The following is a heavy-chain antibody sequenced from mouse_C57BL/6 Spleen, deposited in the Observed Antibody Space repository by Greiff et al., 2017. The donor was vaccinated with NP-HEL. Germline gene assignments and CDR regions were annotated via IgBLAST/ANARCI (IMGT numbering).Heavy chain of an antibody. D-gene: IGHD1-1*01. Sequence: HLVESGGGLVKPGGSLKLSCAASGFTFSDYGMHWVRQAPEKGLEWVAYISSGSSTIYYADTVKGRFTISRDNAKNTLFLQMTSLRSEDTAMYYCARHSYGSSYDWYFDVWGTGTTVTVSS. V-gene: IGHV5-17*01. CDR2: ISSGSSTI. CDR1: GFTFSDYG. J-gene: IGHJ1*03. CDR3: ARHSYGSSYDWYFDV.